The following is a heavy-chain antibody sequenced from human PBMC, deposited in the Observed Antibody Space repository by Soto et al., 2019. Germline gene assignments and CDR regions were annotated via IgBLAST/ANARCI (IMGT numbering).Heavy chain of an antibody. CDR3: SRGFTDFWSGPSRWRFDP. Sequence: QVQLVESGGGVVQPGRSLRLSCAASGFTFSSYGMHWVRQAPCKGLEWVALIGYDGSNKYYADSVKGRFTISRDNSKNTLYLQMNSLRADDTAVYYCSRGFTDFWSGPSRWRFDPWGQGTLVTVSS. V-gene: IGHV3-33*01. CDR2: IGYDGSNK. J-gene: IGHJ5*02. D-gene: IGHD3-3*01. CDR1: GFTFSSYG.